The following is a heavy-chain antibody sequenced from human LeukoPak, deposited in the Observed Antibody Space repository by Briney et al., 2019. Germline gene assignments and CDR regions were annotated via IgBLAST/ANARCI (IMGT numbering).Heavy chain of an antibody. V-gene: IGHV4-39*02. CDR1: GGSISSSSYY. D-gene: IGHD6-19*01. J-gene: IGHJ5*02. CDR2: IYYSGST. Sequence: PSETLSLTCTVSGGSISSSSYYWGWIRQPPGKGLEWIGSIYYSGSTYYNPSLKSRVTISVDTSKNQFSLKLSSVTAADTPVYYCARDLTIAVAGSWGQGTLVTVSS. CDR3: ARDLTIAVAGS.